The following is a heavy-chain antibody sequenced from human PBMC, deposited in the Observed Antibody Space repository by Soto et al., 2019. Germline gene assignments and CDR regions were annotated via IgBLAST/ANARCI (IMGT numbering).Heavy chain of an antibody. D-gene: IGHD6-13*01. V-gene: IGHV4-59*01. CDR3: ARAHSSSWYVGFWFDP. CDR2: IYYSGST. CDR1: GGSISSYY. J-gene: IGHJ5*02. Sequence: SETLSLTCTVSGGSISSYYWSWIRQPPGKGLEWIGYIYYSGSTNYNPSLKSRVTISVDTSKNQFSLKLSSVTAADTAVYYCARAHSSSWYVGFWFDPWGQGTLVTVSS.